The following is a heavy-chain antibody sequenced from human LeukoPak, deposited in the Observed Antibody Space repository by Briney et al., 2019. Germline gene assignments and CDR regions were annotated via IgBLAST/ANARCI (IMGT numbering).Heavy chain of an antibody. Sequence: GRSLRLSCAASGFTFSSYGMHRVRQAPGKGLEWVAVTSYDGSNKYYADSVKGRFTISRDNSKNTLYLQMNSLRAEDTAVYYCAKDREAMVATLDYWGQGTLVTVSS. CDR3: AKDREAMVATLDY. V-gene: IGHV3-30*18. D-gene: IGHD5-12*01. CDR1: GFTFSSYG. CDR2: TSYDGSNK. J-gene: IGHJ4*02.